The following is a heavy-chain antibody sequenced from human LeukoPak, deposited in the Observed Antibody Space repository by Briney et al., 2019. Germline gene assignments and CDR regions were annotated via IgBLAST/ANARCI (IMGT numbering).Heavy chain of an antibody. V-gene: IGHV3-48*03. J-gene: IGHJ4*02. CDR2: ISGSGNTI. CDR3: ARDKNYYDSSGRRKVTDY. Sequence: PGGSLRLSCAASGFTFSSYAMSWVRQAPGKGLEWVSTISGSGNTIYYADSVKGRFTISRDNAKNSLYLQMNSLRAEDTAIYYCARDKNYYDSSGRRKVTDYWGQGTLVTVSS. D-gene: IGHD3-22*01. CDR1: GFTFSSYA.